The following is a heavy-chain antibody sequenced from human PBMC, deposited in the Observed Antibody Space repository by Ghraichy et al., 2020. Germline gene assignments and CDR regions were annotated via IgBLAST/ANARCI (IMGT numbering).Heavy chain of an antibody. J-gene: IGHJ4*02. Sequence: GGSLRLSCAASGFIFSDSYMSWIRQAPGKGLEWIAYIRNSGATIYYRDSVKGRFTISRDNTKDLLYLHMNSLRADDTAMYYCVRGYYYDTSGPKYYFDSWGQGTLVTVSS. V-gene: IGHV3-11*01. D-gene: IGHD3-22*01. CDR3: VRGYYYDTSGPKYYFDS. CDR1: GFIFSDSY. CDR2: IRNSGATI.